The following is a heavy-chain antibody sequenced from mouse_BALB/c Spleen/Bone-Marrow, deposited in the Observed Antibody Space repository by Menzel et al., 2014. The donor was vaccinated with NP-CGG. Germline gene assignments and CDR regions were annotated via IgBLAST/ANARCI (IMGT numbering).Heavy chain of an antibody. V-gene: IGHV1-18*01. CDR2: INPYKGGT. J-gene: IGHJ2*01. CDR1: GYSFTGHT. Sequence: EVQLQQSGPELVKPGASMKISCKTSGYSFTGHTMNWVKQSHGKNLEWIGLINPYKGGTSYNQKFKGKATLTVDKSSSTAYMELLSLTAEDAAVYFCAYGNFDYWGQGTTLTVSS. D-gene: IGHD2-1*01. CDR3: AYGNFDY.